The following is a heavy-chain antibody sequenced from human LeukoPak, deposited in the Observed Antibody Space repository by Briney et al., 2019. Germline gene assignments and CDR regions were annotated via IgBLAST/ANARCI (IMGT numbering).Heavy chain of an antibody. CDR1: GYSISSGYY. V-gene: IGHV4-38-2*01. D-gene: IGHD1-26*01. Sequence: SETLSLTCAVSGYSISSGYYWGWIRQPPGKGLEWIGSIYHSGSTYYNPSLKSRVTISVDTSKNQFSLKLSSVTAADTAVYYCARRSSGENWFDPWGQGTLVTVSS. CDR2: IYHSGST. J-gene: IGHJ5*02. CDR3: ARRSSGENWFDP.